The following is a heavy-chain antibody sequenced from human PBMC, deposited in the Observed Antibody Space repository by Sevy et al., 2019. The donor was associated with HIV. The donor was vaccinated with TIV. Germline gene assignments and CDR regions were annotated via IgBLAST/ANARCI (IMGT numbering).Heavy chain of an antibody. CDR1: GFTFSSYA. CDR3: ANCLTRVRGVIFPDY. Sequence: GGSLRLSCAASGFTFSSYAMSWVRQAPGKGLEWVSAISGSGGSTYYADSVKGRFTISRDNSKNTLYLQMNSLRAEDTAVDYCANCLTRVRGVIFPDYWGQGTLVTVSS. V-gene: IGHV3-23*01. D-gene: IGHD3-10*01. CDR2: ISGSGGST. J-gene: IGHJ4*02.